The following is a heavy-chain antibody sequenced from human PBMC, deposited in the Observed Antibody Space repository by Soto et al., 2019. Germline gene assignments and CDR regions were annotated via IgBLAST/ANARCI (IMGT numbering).Heavy chain of an antibody. D-gene: IGHD2-21*01. CDR1: GFTFSSNW. V-gene: IGHV3-74*01. CDR2: INTDGSET. CDR3: ARDGEGF. J-gene: IGHJ4*02. Sequence: PGGSLRLSCAASGFTFSSNWMHWVRRVPGRGLVWVSRINTDGSETTYEDSVEGRFTISRDDAKNTLYLQMNSLRAEGTAVYYCARDGEGFWGQGTLVTVSS.